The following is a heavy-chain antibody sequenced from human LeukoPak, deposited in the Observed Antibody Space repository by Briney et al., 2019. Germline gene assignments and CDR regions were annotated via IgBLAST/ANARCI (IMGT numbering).Heavy chain of an antibody. J-gene: IGHJ3*02. CDR1: GYTFTSYG. V-gene: IGHV1-18*01. CDR2: ISAYNGNT. CDR3: ARCGDSYGYGGYDYAFDI. D-gene: IGHD5-12*01. Sequence: ASVNVSCKASGYTFTSYGISWVRQAPGQGLEWMGWISAYNGNTNYAQKLQGRVTMTTDTSTSTAYMELRSLRSDDTAVYYCARCGDSYGYGGYDYAFDIWGQGTMVTVSS.